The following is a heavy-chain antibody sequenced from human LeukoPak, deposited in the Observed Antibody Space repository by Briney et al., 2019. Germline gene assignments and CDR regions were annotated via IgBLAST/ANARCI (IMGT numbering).Heavy chain of an antibody. CDR1: GGSISSHY. CDR3: ARGRVSLYWFDP. Sequence: SETLSLTCTVSGGSISSHYWSWIRQPPGKGLEWIGYTYYSGSTNYNPSLKSRVTISVDTSKNQFSLKLSSVTAADTAVYYCARGRVSLYWFDPWGQGTLVTVSS. V-gene: IGHV4-59*11. D-gene: IGHD2-8*01. J-gene: IGHJ5*02. CDR2: TYYSGST.